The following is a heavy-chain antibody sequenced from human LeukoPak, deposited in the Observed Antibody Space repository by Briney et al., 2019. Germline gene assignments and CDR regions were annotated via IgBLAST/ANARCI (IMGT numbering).Heavy chain of an antibody. Sequence: GASVKVSCKASGYTFTSYGISWVRQAPGQGLEWMGWISAYNGNTNYAQKLQGRVTMTTDTSTSTAYMELRSLRSDDTAVYYCARAVGYGDYEKYYYYGMDVWGQGTTVTVSS. D-gene: IGHD4-17*01. CDR1: GYTFTSYG. J-gene: IGHJ6*02. CDR2: ISAYNGNT. V-gene: IGHV1-18*01. CDR3: ARAVGYGDYEKYYYYGMDV.